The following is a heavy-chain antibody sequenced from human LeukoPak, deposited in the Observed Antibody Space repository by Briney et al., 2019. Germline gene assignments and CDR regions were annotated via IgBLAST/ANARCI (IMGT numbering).Heavy chain of an antibody. V-gene: IGHV1-18*01. CDR3: ATGARNWKRNGLGAFDI. J-gene: IGHJ3*02. CDR1: GYTFTSYG. CDR2: ISTYNGNT. Sequence: ASVKVSCRASGYTFTSYGISWVRQAPGQGLEWMGWISTYNGNTNYAQKFQGRVTMTEDTSTDTAYMELSSLRSEDTAVYYCATGARNWKRNGLGAFDIWGQGTMVTVSS. D-gene: IGHD1-20*01.